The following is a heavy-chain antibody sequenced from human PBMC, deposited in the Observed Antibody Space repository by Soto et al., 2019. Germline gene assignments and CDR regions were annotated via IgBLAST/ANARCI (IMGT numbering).Heavy chain of an antibody. CDR1: GFTVSSNY. CDR2: IYSGGST. V-gene: IGHV3-66*01. J-gene: IGHJ4*02. CDR3: ASGAEGCSGGSCPGTH. Sequence: GGSLRLSCAASGFTVSSNYMSWVRQAPGKGLEWVSVIYSGGSTYYADSVKGRFTISRDNSKNTLYLQMNSLRAEDTAVYYCASGAEGCSGGSCPGTHWGQGTLVTVSS. D-gene: IGHD2-15*01.